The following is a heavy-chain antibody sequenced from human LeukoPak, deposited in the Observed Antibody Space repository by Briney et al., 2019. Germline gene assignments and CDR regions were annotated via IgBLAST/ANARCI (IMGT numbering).Heavy chain of an antibody. J-gene: IGHJ4*02. CDR2: INPNSGGT. CDR3: ARVERTNPAIDY. CDR1: GYTFTGYY. D-gene: IGHD3-3*01. V-gene: IGHV1-2*02. Sequence: ASVKVSCKASGYTFTGYYMHWVRQAPGQGLEWMGWINPNSGGTNYAQKFQGRVTMTRDMSTSTVYMELSSLRSEDTAVYYCARVERTNPAIDYWGQGTLVTVSS.